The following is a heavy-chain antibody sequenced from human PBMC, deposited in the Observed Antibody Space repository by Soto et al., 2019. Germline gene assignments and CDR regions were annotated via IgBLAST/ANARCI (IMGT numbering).Heavy chain of an antibody. J-gene: IGHJ4*02. CDR3: ARDGPLVPTTRGDFDY. D-gene: IGHD4-17*01. V-gene: IGHV3-33*01. CDR1: GFTFSSYG. CDR2: IWYDGSNK. Sequence: GGSLRLSCAASGFTFSSYGMHWVRQAPGKGLEWVAVIWYDGSNKYYADSVKGRFTISRDNSKNTLYLQMNSLRAEDTAVYYCARDGPLVPTTRGDFDYWGQGTLVTVSS.